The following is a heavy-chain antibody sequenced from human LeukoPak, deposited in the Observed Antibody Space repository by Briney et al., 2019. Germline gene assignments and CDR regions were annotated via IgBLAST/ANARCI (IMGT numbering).Heavy chain of an antibody. V-gene: IGHV1-69*04. CDR3: ARDVGYSYGKIFDY. Sequence: SVKVSCKASGGTFSSYAISWVRQAPGQGLEWMGRIIPILGIANYAQKFLGRVTITADKSTSTAYMELSSLRSEDTAVYYCARDVGYSYGKIFDYWGQGTLVTVSS. CDR2: IIPILGIA. J-gene: IGHJ4*02. CDR1: GGTFSSYA. D-gene: IGHD5-18*01.